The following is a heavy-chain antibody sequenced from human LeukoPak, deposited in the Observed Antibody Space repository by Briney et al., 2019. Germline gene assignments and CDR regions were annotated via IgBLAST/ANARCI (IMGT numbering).Heavy chain of an antibody. J-gene: IGHJ4*02. D-gene: IGHD6-19*01. CDR3: AKDTGSGWSKGVFDY. Sequence: GGSLRLSCAASGFTFSSYGMHWVRQAPGKGLEWVAFIRYDGSNKYYADSVKGRFTISRDNSKNTLYLQMNSLRAEDTAVYYCAKDTGSGWSKGVFDYWGQGTLVTVSS. V-gene: IGHV3-30*02. CDR2: IRYDGSNK. CDR1: GFTFSSYG.